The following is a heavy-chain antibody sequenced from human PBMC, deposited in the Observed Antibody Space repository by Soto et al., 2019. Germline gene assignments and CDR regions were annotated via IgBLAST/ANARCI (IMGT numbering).Heavy chain of an antibody. CDR1: GFTFDDYT. V-gene: IGHV3-43*01. CDR2: SSWDGGST. CDR3: AKFDAWGASWHGNDY. D-gene: IGHD2-2*01. Sequence: GGSLRLSCAASGFTFDDYTMHWVRQAPGKGLEWVSLSSWDGGSTYYADSVKGRFTISRDNSKNSLYLQMNSLRTEDTALYYCAKFDAWGASWHGNDYRGQATLVTVSS. J-gene: IGHJ4*02.